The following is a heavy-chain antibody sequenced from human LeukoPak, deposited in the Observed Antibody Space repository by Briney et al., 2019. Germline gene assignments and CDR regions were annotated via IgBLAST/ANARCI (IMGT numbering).Heavy chain of an antibody. CDR2: ISSSSSYI. J-gene: IGHJ1*01. Sequence: GGSLRLSCAASGVTFSSYAMSWVRQVPGKGLEWVSFISSSSSYIYYADSVKGRFTISRDNAKNSLYLQMNSLRTEDTALYYCAHTVTPRYFQFWGQGTLVTVSS. D-gene: IGHD4-17*01. CDR1: GVTFSSYA. CDR3: AHTVTPRYFQF. V-gene: IGHV3-21*01.